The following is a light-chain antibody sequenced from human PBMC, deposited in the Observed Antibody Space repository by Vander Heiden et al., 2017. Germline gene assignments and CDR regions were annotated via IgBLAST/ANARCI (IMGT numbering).Light chain of an antibody. V-gene: IGKV1-39*01. J-gene: IGKJ1*01. CDR3: QQSYSTPQT. CDR2: AAS. Sequence: DIQMPQSPSSLSASVGDRVTITCRASQSISSYLNWYQQKPGKAPKLLIYAASSLQRGAPSRFSGSGSGTDFTLTISSLQPEDFATYYCQQSYSTPQTVGQGTKVESK. CDR1: QSISSY.